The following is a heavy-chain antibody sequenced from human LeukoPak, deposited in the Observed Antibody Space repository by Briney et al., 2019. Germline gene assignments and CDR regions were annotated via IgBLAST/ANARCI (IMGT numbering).Heavy chain of an antibody. D-gene: IGHD2-2*01. CDR3: ATAKYRLPGGEFDP. V-gene: IGHV3-23*01. Sequence: GGSLRFSCAASGFTFSSYAMSWVRQAPGKGLEWVSAISGSGGSTYYADSVKGRFTISRDNSKNTLYLQMNSLRAEDTAVYYCATAKYRLPGGEFDPWGQGTLVTVSS. J-gene: IGHJ5*02. CDR1: GFTFSSYA. CDR2: ISGSGGST.